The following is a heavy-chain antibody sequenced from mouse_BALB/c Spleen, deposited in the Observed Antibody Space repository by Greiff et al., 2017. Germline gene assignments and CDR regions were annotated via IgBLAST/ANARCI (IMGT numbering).Heavy chain of an antibody. V-gene: IGHV5-6-5*01. CDR3: ARGDYDPFAY. J-gene: IGHJ3*01. CDR1: GFTFSSYA. CDR2: ISSGGST. Sequence: DVMLVESGGGLVKPGGSLKLSCAASGFTFSSYAMSWVRQTPEKRLEWVASISSGGSTYYPDSVKGRFTISRDNARNILYLQMSSLRSEDTAMYYCARGDYDPFAYWGQGTLVTVSA. D-gene: IGHD2-4*01.